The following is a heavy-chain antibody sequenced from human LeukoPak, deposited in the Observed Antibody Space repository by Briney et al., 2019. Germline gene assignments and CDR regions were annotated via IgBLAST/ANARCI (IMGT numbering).Heavy chain of an antibody. CDR2: IYYSGST. CDR1: GGSISSYY. Sequence: SETLSLTCTVSGGSISSYYWSWIRQPPGKGLEWIGYIYYSGSTNYNPSLKSRVTISVDKSKNQFSLKLSSVTAADTAVYYCARDRSPYGGNSDDAFDIWGQGTMVTVSS. J-gene: IGHJ3*02. V-gene: IGHV4-59*12. CDR3: ARDRSPYGGNSDDAFDI. D-gene: IGHD4-23*01.